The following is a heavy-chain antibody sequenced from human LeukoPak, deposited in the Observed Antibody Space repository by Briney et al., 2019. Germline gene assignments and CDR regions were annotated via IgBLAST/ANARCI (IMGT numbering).Heavy chain of an antibody. Sequence: GGSLRLSCAASGFTFSSYDMSWVRQAPGKGLEWVAAISGSGGSTYYADSVKGRFTISRDNSKNTLYLQMNSLRAEDTAVYYCAKFLPTHIVVANYYFDYWGQGTLVTVSP. CDR1: GFTFSSYD. V-gene: IGHV3-23*01. CDR2: ISGSGGST. D-gene: IGHD2-21*01. CDR3: AKFLPTHIVVANYYFDY. J-gene: IGHJ4*02.